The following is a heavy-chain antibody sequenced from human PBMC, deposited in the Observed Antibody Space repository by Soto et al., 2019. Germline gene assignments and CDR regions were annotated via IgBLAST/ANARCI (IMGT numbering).Heavy chain of an antibody. CDR3: AKAPRWTGTSRY. CDR1: GFTFSSYA. J-gene: IGHJ4*02. V-gene: IGHV3-23*01. CDR2: ISGSGSST. D-gene: IGHD1-7*01. Sequence: SLRLSCVASGFTFSSYAMSWVRQAPGKGLEWVSAISGSGSSTYYADSVKGRFTISRDNSKNTLYLQMNSLRAEDTAVYYCAKAPRWTGTSRYWGQGALVTVSS.